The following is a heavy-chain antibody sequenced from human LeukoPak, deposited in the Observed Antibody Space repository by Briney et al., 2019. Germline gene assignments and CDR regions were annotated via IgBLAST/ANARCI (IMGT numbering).Heavy chain of an antibody. CDR3: ARVYLMNYYDSSGYYDY. CDR1: GGTFSSYA. Sequence: SVKVSCKASGGTFSSYAISWVRQAPGQGLEWMGGIIPIFGTANYAQKFQGRVTITTDESTSTAYMELSSLRSEDTAVYYCARVYLMNYYDSSGYYDYWGQGTLVTVSS. J-gene: IGHJ4*02. D-gene: IGHD3-22*01. V-gene: IGHV1-69*05. CDR2: IIPIFGTA.